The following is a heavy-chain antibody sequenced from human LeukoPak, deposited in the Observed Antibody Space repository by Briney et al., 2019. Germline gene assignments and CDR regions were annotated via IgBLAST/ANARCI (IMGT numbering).Heavy chain of an antibody. D-gene: IGHD6-13*01. J-gene: IGHJ4*02. CDR3: ASGWKGAAAGSDH. CDR2: IYHSGST. Sequence: SGTLSLTCAVSGGSISSSNWWSWVRQPPGKGLEWIGEIYHSGSTNYNPSLKSRVTISVDKSKNQFSLKLSSVTAADTAVYYCASGWKGAAAGSDHWGQGTLVTVSS. V-gene: IGHV4-4*02. CDR1: GGSISSSNW.